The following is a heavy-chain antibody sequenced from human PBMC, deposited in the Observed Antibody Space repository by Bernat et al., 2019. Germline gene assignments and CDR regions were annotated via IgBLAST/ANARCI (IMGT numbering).Heavy chain of an antibody. D-gene: IGHD6-6*01. Sequence: VQLLESGGGLVQPGGSLRLSCAASGFTFSTYGMSWVRQAPGKGLEWVSAITGSGGSTYYSDSVKGRFTISRDNSKNTLYLQMNSLRAEDTAVYYCAKWDSDYGRSSHLDYWGQGALVTVSS. CDR3: AKWDSDYGRSSHLDY. V-gene: IGHV3-23*01. CDR1: GFTFSTYG. CDR2: ITGSGGST. J-gene: IGHJ4*02.